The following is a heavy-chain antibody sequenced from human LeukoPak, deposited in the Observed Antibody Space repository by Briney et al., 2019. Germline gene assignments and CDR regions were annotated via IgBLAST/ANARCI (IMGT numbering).Heavy chain of an antibody. CDR3: ARAKKQGIIAAAGAFDI. J-gene: IGHJ3*02. D-gene: IGHD6-13*01. CDR1: GYTFVGYF. Sequence: ASVKVSCKASGYTFVGYFMHWVRQAPGQGLEWMGWINPNNGGTNYAQKFQDWVTMTRDTSISTAYMELSRLRSDDTAVYYCARAKKQGIIAAAGAFDIWGQGTMVTVSS. V-gene: IGHV1-2*04. CDR2: INPNNGGT.